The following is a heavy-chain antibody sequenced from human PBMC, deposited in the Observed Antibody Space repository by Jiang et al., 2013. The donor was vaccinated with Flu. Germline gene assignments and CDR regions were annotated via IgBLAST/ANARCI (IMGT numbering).Heavy chain of an antibody. Sequence: TCAVYGGSFSGYYWSWIRQPPGKGLEWIGEINHSGSTNYNPSLKSRVTISVDTSKNQFSLKLSSVTAADTAVYYCATLTTVVTPAGDYWGQGTLVTVSS. J-gene: IGHJ4*02. D-gene: IGHD4-23*01. V-gene: IGHV4-34*01. CDR1: GGSFSGYY. CDR3: ATLTTVVTPAGDY. CDR2: INHSGST.